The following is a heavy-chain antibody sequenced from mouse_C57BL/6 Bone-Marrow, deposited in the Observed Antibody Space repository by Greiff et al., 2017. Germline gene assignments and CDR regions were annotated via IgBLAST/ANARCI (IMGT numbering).Heavy chain of an antibody. J-gene: IGHJ2*01. D-gene: IGHD1-1*01. CDR1: GYTFTSYW. CDR3: GLLLYYFDY. Sequence: QVQLQQPGAELVMPGASVKLSCKASGYTFTSYWMHWVKQRPGQGLEWIGEIDPSDSYTNYNQKFKGKSTLTVDKSSSTAYMQLSSLTSEDSAVYYWGLLLYYFDYWGQGTTLTVSS. CDR2: IDPSDSYT. V-gene: IGHV1-69*01.